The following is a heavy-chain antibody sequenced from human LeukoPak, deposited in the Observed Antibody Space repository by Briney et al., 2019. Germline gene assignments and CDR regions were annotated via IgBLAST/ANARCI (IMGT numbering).Heavy chain of an antibody. CDR3: ARASGHGAPLRY. Sequence: SETLSLTCAVYGGSFSGYYWSWIRQPPGKGLEWIGEINHSGSTNYNPSLKSRVTISVDTSKNQFSLKLSSVTAADTAVYYCARASGHGAPLRYWGQGTLVTVSS. V-gene: IGHV4-34*01. D-gene: IGHD3-10*01. CDR1: GGSFSGYY. J-gene: IGHJ4*02. CDR2: INHSGST.